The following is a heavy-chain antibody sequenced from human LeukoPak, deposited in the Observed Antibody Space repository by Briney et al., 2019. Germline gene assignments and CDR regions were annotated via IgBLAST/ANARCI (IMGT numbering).Heavy chain of an antibody. J-gene: IGHJ6*03. CDR1: GGSISSSSYY. Sequence: SETLSLTRTLSGGSISSSSYYCGWVRQPPGEGLEWFVCIYYSGSTYYIPSLKSRVTISVDTSKNQFSLKLSSVTAADTAVYYCAGADPSGSGSWAYYYYYYYMDVWGKGSTVTVSS. CDR3: AGADPSGSGSWAYYYYYYYMDV. V-gene: IGHV4-39*07. D-gene: IGHD3-10*01. CDR2: IYYSGST.